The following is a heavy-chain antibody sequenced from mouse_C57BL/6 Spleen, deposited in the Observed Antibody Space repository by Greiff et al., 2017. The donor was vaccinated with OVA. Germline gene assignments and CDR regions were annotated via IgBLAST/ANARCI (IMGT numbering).Heavy chain of an antibody. CDR3: ASVRVLYDGYDGYFDY. J-gene: IGHJ2*01. Sequence: QVQLQQPGTELVKPGASVKLSCKASGYTFTSYWMHWVKQRPGQGLEWIGNINPSNGGTNYNEKFKSKATLTVDKSSSTAYMQLSSLTSEDSAVYYCASVRVLYDGYDGYFDYWGQGTTLTVSS. D-gene: IGHD2-3*01. CDR2: INPSNGGT. CDR1: GYTFTSYW. V-gene: IGHV1-53*01.